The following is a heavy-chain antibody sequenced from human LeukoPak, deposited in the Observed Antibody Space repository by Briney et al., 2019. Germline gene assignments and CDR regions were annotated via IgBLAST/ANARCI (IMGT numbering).Heavy chain of an antibody. CDR3: AKADPKYSSGWYDAFDI. J-gene: IGHJ3*02. CDR2: ISGSGGST. Sequence: GGSLRLSCAASGFTFSSYAMSWVRQAPGEGLEWVSAISGSGGSTYYADSVKGRFTISRDNSKNTLYLQMNSLRAEDTAVYYCAKADPKYSSGWYDAFDIWGQGTMVTVSS. D-gene: IGHD6-19*01. CDR1: GFTFSSYA. V-gene: IGHV3-23*01.